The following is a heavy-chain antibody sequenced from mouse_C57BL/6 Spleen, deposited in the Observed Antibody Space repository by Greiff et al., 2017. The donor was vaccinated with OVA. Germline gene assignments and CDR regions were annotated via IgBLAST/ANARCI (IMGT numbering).Heavy chain of an antibody. CDR1: GFNIKDYY. D-gene: IGHD1-1*01. CDR3: TTGITTVARYFDV. Sequence: VQLQQSGAELVRPGASVKLSCTASGFNIKDYYMHWVKQRPEQGLEWIGRLDPEDGDTEYAPKFQGKATMTADTSSNTAYLQLSSLTSEDTAVYYCTTGITTVARYFDVWGSGTTVTVSS. J-gene: IGHJ1*01. CDR2: LDPEDGDT. V-gene: IGHV14-1*01.